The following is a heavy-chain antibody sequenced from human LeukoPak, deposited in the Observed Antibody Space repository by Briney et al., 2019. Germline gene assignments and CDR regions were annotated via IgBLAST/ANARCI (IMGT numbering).Heavy chain of an antibody. D-gene: IGHD4-23*01. CDR2: IYYSGST. J-gene: IGHJ4*02. V-gene: IGHV4-30-4*01. Sequence: PSETLSLTCTVSGDSISSGNYYWSWIRQPPGKGLEWIGYIYYSGSTSYNPSLKSRLTISVDTSKNQFSLKLSFMTAADTAVYYCARRGDGGRSFDYWGQGTLVTVSS. CDR1: GDSISSGNYY. CDR3: ARRGDGGRSFDY.